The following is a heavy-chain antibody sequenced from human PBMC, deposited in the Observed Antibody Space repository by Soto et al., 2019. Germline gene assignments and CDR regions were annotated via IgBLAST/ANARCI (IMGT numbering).Heavy chain of an antibody. V-gene: IGHV1-18*01. CDR1: GYTFTSYG. D-gene: IGHD4-17*01. CDR2: ISAYNGNT. CDR3: ARLYGDYERGACDL. J-gene: IGHJ3*01. Sequence: QVQLVQSGAEVKKPGASVKVSCKASGYTFTSYGISWVRQAPGQGLEWMGWISAYNGNTNYAQKLQGRVTMTKDTYTSTAYMELRSLRSDDTDVYYFARLYGDYERGACDLWGQGKMGTGSS.